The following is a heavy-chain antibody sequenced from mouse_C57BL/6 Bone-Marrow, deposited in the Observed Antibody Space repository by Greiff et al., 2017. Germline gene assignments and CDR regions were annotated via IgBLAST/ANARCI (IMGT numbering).Heavy chain of an antibody. V-gene: IGHV2-4*01. J-gene: IGHJ1*03. D-gene: IGHD1-1*01. CDR3: AKKGGSSWYFDV. CDR1: GFSLTSYG. Sequence: VQLQQSGPGLVQPSQSLSITCTVSGFSLTSYGVHWVRQPPGTGLEWLGVIWSGGSTDSPAAFISRLSISKDNSKSQVFFKMNSLQADDTAIYYCAKKGGSSWYFDVWGTGTTVTVSS. CDR2: IWSGGST.